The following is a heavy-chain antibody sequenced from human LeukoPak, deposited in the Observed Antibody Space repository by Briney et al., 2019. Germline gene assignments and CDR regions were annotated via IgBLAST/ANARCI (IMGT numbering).Heavy chain of an antibody. CDR1: GFTFSYYW. V-gene: IGHV3-7*01. Sequence: GGSLRLSCAASGFTFSYYWMSWVRQAPGKGLEWVANIKQDGSERFYVDSVKGRFTTSRDNAKNSLFLEMNSLRAEDTAVYYCARDSGFQYYSGRDVWGQGTTVTVSS. D-gene: IGHD1-26*01. CDR3: ARDSGFQYYSGRDV. J-gene: IGHJ6*02. CDR2: IKQDGSER.